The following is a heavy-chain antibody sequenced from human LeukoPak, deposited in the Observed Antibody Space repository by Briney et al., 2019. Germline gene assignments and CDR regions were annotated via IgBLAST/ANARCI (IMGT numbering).Heavy chain of an antibody. CDR2: ISWNSGSI. CDR1: GFTFSSYG. V-gene: IGHV3-9*01. Sequence: PGRSLRLSCAASGFTFSSYGMHWVRHTPGKGLEWVSSISWNSGSIGYADSVKGRFTISRDNSKNTLYLLMNSLRAEDTAVYYCAKVPGIAAAGTFDIWGQGTMVTVSS. CDR3: AKVPGIAAAGTFDI. J-gene: IGHJ3*02. D-gene: IGHD6-13*01.